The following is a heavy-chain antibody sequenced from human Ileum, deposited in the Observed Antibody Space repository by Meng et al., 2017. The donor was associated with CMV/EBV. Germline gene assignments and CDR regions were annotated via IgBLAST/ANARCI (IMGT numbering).Heavy chain of an antibody. CDR1: GFTFSNAW. CDR3: TTDWKRSISY. V-gene: IGHV3-15*01. Sequence: GESLKISCAASGFTFSNAWMSWVRQAPGKGLEWVGRLRSQTDGGTTDYAAPVKGRFTISRDDSKNTLYLQMSSLKTDDTAMYYCTTDWKRSISYWGQGTLVIVSS. CDR2: LRSQTDGGTT. J-gene: IGHJ4*02. D-gene: IGHD3-3*02.